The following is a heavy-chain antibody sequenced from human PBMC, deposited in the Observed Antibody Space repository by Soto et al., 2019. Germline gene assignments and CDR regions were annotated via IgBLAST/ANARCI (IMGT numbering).Heavy chain of an antibody. CDR1: GDTFNFYT. CDR3: ATSYGSGYRAFDS. Sequence: QVQLVQSGADVQMRGSSMRVSCKASGDTFNFYTINWVRQAPGQGLQWMGRINPILSMSNYAPRFQGRVTMTADKSTSTAYMELSSLRSEDTALYYCATSYGSGYRAFDSWGQGALVTVSS. V-gene: IGHV1-69*02. CDR2: INPILSMS. D-gene: IGHD3-10*01. J-gene: IGHJ4*02.